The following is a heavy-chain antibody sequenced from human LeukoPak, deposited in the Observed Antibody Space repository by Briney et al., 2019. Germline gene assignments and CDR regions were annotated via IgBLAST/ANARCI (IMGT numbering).Heavy chain of an antibody. D-gene: IGHD3-22*01. CDR1: GYTFTSYG. CDR3: ARARNEYYYDSSGSPFGY. J-gene: IGHJ4*02. V-gene: IGHV1-18*01. CDR2: ISAYNGNT. Sequence: ASVKVSRKASGYTFTSYGISWVRQAPGQGLEWMGWISAYNGNTNYAQKLQGRVTMTTDTSTSTAYMELRSLRSDDTAVYYCARARNEYYYDSSGSPFGYWGQGTLVTVSS.